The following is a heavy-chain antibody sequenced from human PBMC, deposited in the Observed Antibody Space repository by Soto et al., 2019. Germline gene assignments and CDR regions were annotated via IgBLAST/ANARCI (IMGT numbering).Heavy chain of an antibody. Sequence: EVQLLESGGGLVQPGGSLRLSCAASGFTFTSYAMNWVRQAPGKGLEWVSVISGSGGSTYYADSVKGRFTNSRDNSQTTLYLQMNSLRAEDTAVYYCAKRTTGWYFDLWGRGTLVTVSS. V-gene: IGHV3-23*01. CDR2: ISGSGGST. CDR3: AKRTTGWYFDL. CDR1: GFTFTSYA. J-gene: IGHJ2*01.